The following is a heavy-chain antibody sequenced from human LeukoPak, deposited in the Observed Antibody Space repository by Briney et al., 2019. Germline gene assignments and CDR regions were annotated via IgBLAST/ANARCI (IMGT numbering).Heavy chain of an antibody. V-gene: IGHV3-21*01. J-gene: IGHJ4*02. CDR3: ARDATEMATPDY. D-gene: IGHD5-24*01. Sequence: GGSLRLSCAASGFTFSSYSMNWVRQAPGKGLEWVSSISSSSSYIYYADSVKGRFTISRDNAKNSLYLQMNSLRAEDTAVYYCARDATEMATPDYWGQGTLVTVSS. CDR1: GFTFSSYS. CDR2: ISSSSSYI.